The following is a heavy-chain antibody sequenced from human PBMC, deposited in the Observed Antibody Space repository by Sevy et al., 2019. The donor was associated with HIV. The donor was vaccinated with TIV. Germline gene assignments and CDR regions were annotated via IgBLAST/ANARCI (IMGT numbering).Heavy chain of an antibody. Sequence: AETLSLTCAVYGGSVSDHYWSWIRQPPGEGLEGIVEVNPAGSSTYNSSLKSRVTMSVDTSKNQFSLTVKSVTAANTAVYFCARGKNFFGAFDVWGQGTTVIVSS. CDR2: VNPAGSS. V-gene: IGHV4-34*01. D-gene: IGHD3-3*01. CDR1: GGSVSDHY. J-gene: IGHJ3*01. CDR3: ARGKNFFGAFDV.